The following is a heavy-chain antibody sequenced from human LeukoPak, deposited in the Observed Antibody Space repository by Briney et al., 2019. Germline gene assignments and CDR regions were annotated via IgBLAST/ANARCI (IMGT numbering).Heavy chain of an antibody. D-gene: IGHD3-3*01. CDR2: IYYSGST. Sequence: SETLSLTCTVSGGSISSSSYYWGWIRQLPGKGLEWIGSIYYSGSTYYNPSLKSRVTISVDTSKNQFSLKLSSVTAADTAVYYCARDLRITIFGVVTYMDVWGKGTTVTVSS. CDR1: GGSISSSSYY. CDR3: ARDLRITIFGVVTYMDV. V-gene: IGHV4-39*07. J-gene: IGHJ6*03.